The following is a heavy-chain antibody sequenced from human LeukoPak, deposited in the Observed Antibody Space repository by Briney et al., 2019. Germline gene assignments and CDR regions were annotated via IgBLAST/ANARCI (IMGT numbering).Heavy chain of an antibody. J-gene: IGHJ4*02. CDR3: AKDVVPDSGWDLDY. CDR2: IYPSGDST. V-gene: IGHV3-23*01. CDR1: GFTFSTYS. D-gene: IGHD6-19*01. Sequence: GGSLRLSCAASGFTFSTYSMTWVRQGPGKGLEWVSSIYPSGDSTFYADSVKGRFTISRDNSKNTLYLQMSSLRTEDTAIYYCAKDVVPDSGWDLDYGGQGTLSPSPQ.